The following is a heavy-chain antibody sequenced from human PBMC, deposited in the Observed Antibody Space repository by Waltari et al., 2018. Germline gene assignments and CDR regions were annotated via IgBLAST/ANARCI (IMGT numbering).Heavy chain of an antibody. V-gene: IGHV3-74*01. CDR3: ASGNSHAFDI. D-gene: IGHD1-7*01. J-gene: IGHJ3*02. Sequence: EVQLVESGGGLIQPGGSLRLSCAASGFTFCSYWVHWVRQAPGNGLVWFARINIEGSSTSNADSVQGRFTSSRDNAKNTLYRQMNRLRAEDTAMYYCASGNSHAFDIWGQGTMVTVSS. CDR2: INIEGSST. CDR1: GFTFCSYW.